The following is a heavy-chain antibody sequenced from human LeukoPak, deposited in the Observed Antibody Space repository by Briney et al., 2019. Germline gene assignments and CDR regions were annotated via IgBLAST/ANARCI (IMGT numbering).Heavy chain of an antibody. J-gene: IGHJ4*02. V-gene: IGHV3-9*01. Sequence: GGSLRLSCAASGFTFDDYAMHWVRQAPGKGLEWVSGISWNSGSIGYADSVKSRFTISRDNAKNSLYLQMNSLRAEDTALYYCAKSGGLRTYYFDYWGQGTLVTVSS. CDR2: ISWNSGSI. CDR1: GFTFDDYA. D-gene: IGHD4-17*01. CDR3: AKSGGLRTYYFDY.